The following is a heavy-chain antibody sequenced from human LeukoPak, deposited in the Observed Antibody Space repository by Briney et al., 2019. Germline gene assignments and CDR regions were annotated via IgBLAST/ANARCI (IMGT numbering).Heavy chain of an antibody. CDR1: GYSISNGYY. J-gene: IGHJ6*03. V-gene: IGHV4-38-2*02. CDR2: IYHREST. D-gene: IGHD6-13*01. CDR3: ARADYSSSWSHDYYYMDV. Sequence: SETLSLTCSVSGYSISNGYYWGWIRQPPGKGLEWIGSIYHRESTYYNPSLKSRVTISVDTSKNQFSLNLSSVTAADTAVYYCARADYSSSWSHDYYYMDVWGKGTTVTVSS.